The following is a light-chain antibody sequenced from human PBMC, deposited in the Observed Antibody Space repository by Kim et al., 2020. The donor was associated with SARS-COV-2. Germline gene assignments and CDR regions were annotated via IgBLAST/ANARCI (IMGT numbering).Light chain of an antibody. CDR2: DVS. CDR1: SSDVGDYND. V-gene: IGLV2-11*01. Sequence: GQSVTSSCTGTSSDVGDYNDVSWYQQHPGKAPKLMIYDVSERPSGVPDRFSGSKSGNTASLTISGLQADDEADYYCCSYAGIYTWVFGGGTQLTVL. CDR3: CSYAGIYTWV. J-gene: IGLJ3*02.